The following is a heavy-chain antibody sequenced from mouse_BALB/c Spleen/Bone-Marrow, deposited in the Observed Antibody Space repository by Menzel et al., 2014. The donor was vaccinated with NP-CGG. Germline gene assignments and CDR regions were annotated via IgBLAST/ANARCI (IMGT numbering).Heavy chain of an antibody. CDR3: AMYYYGSSLFAY. CDR2: IDPANGNT. D-gene: IGHD1-1*01. CDR1: GFNIKDTY. Sequence: VQLQQSGAELVKPGASVKLSCTASGFNIKDTYMHWVKQRPEQGLEWIGGIDPANGNTKYDPKFQDKATITADTSSNTTYLQLSSLTSEDTAVYYCAMYYYGSSLFAYWGQGTLVTVSA. V-gene: IGHV14-3*02. J-gene: IGHJ3*01.